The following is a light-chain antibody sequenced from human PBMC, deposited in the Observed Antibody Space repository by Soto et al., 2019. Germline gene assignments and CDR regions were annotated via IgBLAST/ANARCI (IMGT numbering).Light chain of an antibody. CDR3: QQFGDSLT. V-gene: IGKV3-20*01. J-gene: IGKJ4*01. CDR2: GAS. CDR1: QPVFIRY. Sequence: ETVLTQSPGTLSLSPGERATLSCRASQPVFIRYLAWYQQKPGQAPRLLIYGASTRATGIPDRFSGSESGTDFTLTVSRLEPEDFAEYYCQQFGDSLTFGGGTKVEI.